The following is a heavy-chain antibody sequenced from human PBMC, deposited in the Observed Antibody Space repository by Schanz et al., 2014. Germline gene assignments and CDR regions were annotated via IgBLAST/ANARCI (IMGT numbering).Heavy chain of an antibody. Sequence: EQLVESGGGLVKPGGSLRLSCAASGFTFSSYSMNWVRQAPGKGLEWVSSISSSSSYIYYADSVKGRFTISRDNSKTTLSLQKNSLRAEDKAVYYCAKGLYYDNTGGGFDYWGQGTLVTVSS. V-gene: IGHV3-21*04. CDR2: ISSSSSYI. D-gene: IGHD3-16*01. CDR1: GFTFSSYS. CDR3: AKGLYYDNTGGGFDY. J-gene: IGHJ4*02.